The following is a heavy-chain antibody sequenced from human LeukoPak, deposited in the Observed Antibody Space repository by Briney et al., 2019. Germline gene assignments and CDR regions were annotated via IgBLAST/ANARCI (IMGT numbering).Heavy chain of an antibody. CDR2: IWYDGGDR. J-gene: IGHJ4*02. CDR1: GFTFSDSG. Sequence: GGSLRLSCAASGFTFSDSGMHWVRQAPGKGLEWVAVIWYDGGDRYYADSVKGRFTISRDDSENTLYLQMNSLRAEDTAVYYCARDRGSGSYSLDYWGQGTLVTVSS. V-gene: IGHV3-33*01. CDR3: ARDRGSGSYSLDY. D-gene: IGHD3-10*01.